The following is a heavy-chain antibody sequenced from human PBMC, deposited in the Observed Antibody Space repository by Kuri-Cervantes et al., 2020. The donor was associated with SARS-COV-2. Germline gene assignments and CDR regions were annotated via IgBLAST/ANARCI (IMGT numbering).Heavy chain of an antibody. J-gene: IGHJ3*02. Sequence: ASVKVSCKASGYTSTSYDINWVRQATGQGLEWMGWMNPNSGNTGYAQKFQGRVTMTRDTSISTAYMELSRLRSDDTAVYYCARALLRSLTNDAFDIWGQGTMVTVSS. V-gene: IGHV1-8*02. CDR1: GYTSTSYD. CDR3: ARALLRSLTNDAFDI. CDR2: MNPNSGNT.